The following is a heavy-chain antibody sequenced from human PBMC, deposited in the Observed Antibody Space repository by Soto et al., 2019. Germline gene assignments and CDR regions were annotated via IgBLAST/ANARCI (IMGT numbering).Heavy chain of an antibody. J-gene: IGHJ4*02. CDR1: GGSISSTSYY. Sequence: TSETLSLTCTVSGGSISSTSYYWGWIRQPPGKGLEWIGSISYSGGTYYDPSLKSRVTISVDTSKNQFSLKLSSVTAADTAVYYCARHSFGYIDYWGQGTLVTVSS. CDR2: ISYSGGT. CDR3: ARHSFGYIDY. D-gene: IGHD3-3*01. V-gene: IGHV4-39*01.